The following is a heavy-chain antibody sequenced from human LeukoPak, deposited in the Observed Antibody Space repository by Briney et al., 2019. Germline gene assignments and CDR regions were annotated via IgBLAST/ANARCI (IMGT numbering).Heavy chain of an antibody. D-gene: IGHD3-10*01. J-gene: IGHJ4*02. Sequence: PGGSLRLSCAASGFTFSGFSMSWVRQSPTKGLEWVGNIKQDGSERYYVDSVKGRFTISRDNAKNSLSLQMNNLRVEDTAVYYCARAGSHWHYVYWGQGTVVTVSS. CDR2: IKQDGSER. CDR1: GFTFSGFS. CDR3: ARAGSHWHYVY. V-gene: IGHV3-7*01.